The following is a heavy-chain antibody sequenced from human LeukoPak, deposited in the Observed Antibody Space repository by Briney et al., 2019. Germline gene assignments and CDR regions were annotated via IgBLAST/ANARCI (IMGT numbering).Heavy chain of an antibody. D-gene: IGHD4/OR15-4a*01. Sequence: AGGSLRLSCAVSGFTFSSYTMNWVRQAPGKGLEWVSYISSTGSTIYNADSVKGRFTISRDNAMNSLYLQMDSLRDEDTAVYYCARGGYGGNAVTDYWGQGTLVTVSS. CDR2: ISSTGSTI. J-gene: IGHJ4*02. V-gene: IGHV3-48*02. CDR3: ARGGYGGNAVTDY. CDR1: GFTFSSYT.